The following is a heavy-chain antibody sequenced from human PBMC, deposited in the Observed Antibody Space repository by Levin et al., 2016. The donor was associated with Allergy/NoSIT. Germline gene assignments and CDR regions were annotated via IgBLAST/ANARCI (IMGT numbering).Heavy chain of an antibody. D-gene: IGHD2-2*01. CDR1: GFTFSSYA. Sequence: GESLKISCAASGFTFSSYAMSWVRQAPGKGLEWVSAISGSGGSTYYADSVKGRFTISRDNSKNTLYLQMNSLRAEDTAVYYCAKDRAVVPAAPVFWGQGTLVTVSS. CDR3: AKDRAVVPAAPVF. V-gene: IGHV3-23*01. J-gene: IGHJ4*02. CDR2: ISGSGGST.